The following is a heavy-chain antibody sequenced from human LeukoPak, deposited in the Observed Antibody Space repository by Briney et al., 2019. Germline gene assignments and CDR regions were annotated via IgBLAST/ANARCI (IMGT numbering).Heavy chain of an antibody. J-gene: IGHJ1*01. CDR1: GGTFISYA. D-gene: IGHD6-19*01. CDR3: ASHSSGWYTEYFQH. CDR2: IIPIFGTA. V-gene: IGHV1-69*05. Sequence: SVKVSCKASGGTFISYAISWVRQAPGQGLEWMGGIIPIFGTANYAQKFQGRVTITTDESTSTAYMELSSLRSEDTAVYYCASHSSGWYTEYFQHWGQGTLVTVSS.